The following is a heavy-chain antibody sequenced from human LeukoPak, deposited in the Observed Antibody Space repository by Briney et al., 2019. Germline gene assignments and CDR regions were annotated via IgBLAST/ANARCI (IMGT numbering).Heavy chain of an antibody. J-gene: IGHJ4*02. CDR2: INTDGSST. Sequence: GGSLRLSCAASGFTFSSYWMHWVRQAPGKGLVWVSRINTDGSSTSYADSVKGRFTISRDNAKNTLYLQMNSLRAEDTAVYYCAKGDDSSGYYDGDYWGQGTLVTVSS. CDR3: AKGDDSSGYYDGDY. D-gene: IGHD3-22*01. V-gene: IGHV3-74*01. CDR1: GFTFSSYW.